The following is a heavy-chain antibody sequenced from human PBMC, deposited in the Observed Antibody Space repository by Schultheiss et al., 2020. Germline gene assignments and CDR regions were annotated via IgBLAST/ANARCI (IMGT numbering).Heavy chain of an antibody. D-gene: IGHD6-13*01. V-gene: IGHV4-34*01. J-gene: IGHJ4*02. CDR1: GGSFSGYY. Sequence: SETLSLTCAVYGGSFSGYYWTWIRQPPGKGLEWIGSIYYSGSTYYNPSLKSRVTISVDTSKNQFSLKLSSVTAADTAVYYCARGGAAAVDYWGQGTLVTVSS. CDR2: IYYSGST. CDR3: ARGGAAAVDY.